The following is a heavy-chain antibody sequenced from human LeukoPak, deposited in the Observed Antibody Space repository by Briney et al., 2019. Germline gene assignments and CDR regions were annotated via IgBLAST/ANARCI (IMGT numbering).Heavy chain of an antibody. CDR2: ISYDGSNK. J-gene: IGHJ4*02. D-gene: IGHD5-18*01. CDR1: GFTFSSYG. CDR3: AKETVDTALHY. V-gene: IGHV3-30*18. Sequence: GGSLRLSCAASGFTFSSYGMHWVRQAPGKGLEWVAVISYDGSNKYYADSVKGRFTISRDNSKNTLYLQMNSLRAEDTAVYYCAKETVDTALHYWGQGTLVTVSS.